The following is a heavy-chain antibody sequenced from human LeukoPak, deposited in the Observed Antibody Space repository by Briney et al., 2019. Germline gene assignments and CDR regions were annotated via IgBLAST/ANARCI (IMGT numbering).Heavy chain of an antibody. J-gene: IGHJ4*02. CDR2: SNAGNGNT. Sequence: ASVKVSCKASGYTFTRYAMHWVRQAPGQRLEWMGWSNAGNGNTKYSQEFQGRVTITRDTSAGTAYMELSSLRSEDMAVYYCARGGDYGGNYPLDYWGQGTLVTVSS. CDR1: GYTFTRYA. CDR3: ARGGDYGGNYPLDY. V-gene: IGHV1-3*02. D-gene: IGHD4-23*01.